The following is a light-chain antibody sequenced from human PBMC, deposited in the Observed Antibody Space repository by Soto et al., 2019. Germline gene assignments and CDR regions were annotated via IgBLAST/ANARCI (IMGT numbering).Light chain of an antibody. J-gene: IGKJ1*01. CDR1: QSVGKY. CDR2: DAS. CDR3: QQRSNWPPEWT. Sequence: EIVMTQSPATLSLSPGERATLSFRASQSVGKYLAWYQQKPGQAPRLIIYDASVRATGIPARFSGSGSGTDFTLTISSLEPEDFGVYYCQQRSNWPPEWTFGQGTKVDIK. V-gene: IGKV3-11*01.